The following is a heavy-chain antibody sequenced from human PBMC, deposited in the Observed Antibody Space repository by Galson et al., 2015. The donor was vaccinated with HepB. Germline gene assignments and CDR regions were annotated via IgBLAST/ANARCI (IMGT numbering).Heavy chain of an antibody. CDR3: VRDWYGSGGY. Sequence: WVRQAPGQGLEWMGRTDPTSGDTKYAQKFLGRVTMTRDTSISTAYMELRRLRSDDTAVYYCVRDWYGSGGYWGQGTLVTVSS. D-gene: IGHD3-10*01. CDR2: TDPTSGDT. J-gene: IGHJ4*02. V-gene: IGHV1-2*06.